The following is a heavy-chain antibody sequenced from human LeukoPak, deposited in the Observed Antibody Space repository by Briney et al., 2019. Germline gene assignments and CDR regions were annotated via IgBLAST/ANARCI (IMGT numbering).Heavy chain of an antibody. Sequence: ASVKVSCRASGGTFSSYAISWVRQAPGQGLEWMGWISAYNGNTNYAQKLQGRVTMTTDTSTSTAYMELRSLRSDDTAVYYCARDTGGWFDPWGQGTLVTVSS. J-gene: IGHJ5*02. CDR1: GGTFSSYA. CDR2: ISAYNGNT. CDR3: ARDTGGWFDP. D-gene: IGHD4-17*01. V-gene: IGHV1-18*01.